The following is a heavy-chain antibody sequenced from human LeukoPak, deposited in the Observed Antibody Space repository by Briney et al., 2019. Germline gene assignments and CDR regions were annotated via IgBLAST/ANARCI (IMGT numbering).Heavy chain of an antibody. CDR2: ISLSSSYI. CDR3: VGAPERWLRSRNYFDS. V-gene: IGHV3-21*06. J-gene: IGHJ4*02. CDR1: GFDFSSYS. D-gene: IGHD5-12*01. Sequence: PGGFLRLSCAASGFDFSSYSMNWVRQAPGKGLEWVSSISLSSSYIYYADSVKGRFTISRDNAKNSLYLQMDSLRDEDTAVYYCVGAPERWLRSRNYFDSWGQGILVTVSS.